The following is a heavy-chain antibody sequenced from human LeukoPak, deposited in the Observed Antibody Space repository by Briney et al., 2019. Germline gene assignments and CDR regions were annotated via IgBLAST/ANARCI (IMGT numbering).Heavy chain of an antibody. CDR2: IIPIFGTA. V-gene: IGHV1-69*13. CDR3: ARGVRSMWYCGGDCYFDY. CDR1: GGTFSSYA. Sequence: SVKVSCKASGGTFSSYAISWVRQAPGQGLEWMGGIIPIFGTANYAQKFQGRVTITADESTSTAYMELRSLRSDDTAVYYCARGVRSMWYCGGDCYFDYWGQGTLVTVSS. J-gene: IGHJ4*02. D-gene: IGHD2-21*02.